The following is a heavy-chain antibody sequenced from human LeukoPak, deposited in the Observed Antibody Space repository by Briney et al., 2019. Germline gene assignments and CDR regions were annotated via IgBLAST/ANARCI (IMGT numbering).Heavy chain of an antibody. CDR1: GFTFSSYA. CDR3: ATTPYYYGSGIAY. V-gene: IGHV3-23*01. J-gene: IGHJ4*02. Sequence: PGGSLRLSRAASGFTFSSYAMSWVRQAPGKGLEWVSAISGSGGSTYYADSVKGRFTISRDNSKNTLYLQMNSLRAEDTAVYYCATTPYYYGSGIAYWGQGTLVTVSS. CDR2: ISGSGGST. D-gene: IGHD3-10*01.